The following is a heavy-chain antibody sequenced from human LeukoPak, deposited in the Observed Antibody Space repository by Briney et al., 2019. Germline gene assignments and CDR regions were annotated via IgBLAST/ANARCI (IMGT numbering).Heavy chain of an antibody. V-gene: IGHV4-30-2*01. CDR2: IYHSGST. J-gene: IGHJ5*02. D-gene: IGHD2-2*02. Sequence: SQTLSLTCTVSGGSISSGGYYWSWIRQPPGKGLEWIGYIYHSGSTYYNPSLKSRVTISVDTSKNQFSLKLSSVTAADTAVYYCASSIVVVPAAINWFDPWGQGTLVTVSS. CDR1: GGSISSGGYY. CDR3: ASSIVVVPAAINWFDP.